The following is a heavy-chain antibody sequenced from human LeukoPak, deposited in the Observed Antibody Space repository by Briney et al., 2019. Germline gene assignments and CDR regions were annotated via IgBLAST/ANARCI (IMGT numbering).Heavy chain of an antibody. CDR1: GGTFSSYA. D-gene: IGHD2-2*01. CDR2: ISAYNGNT. V-gene: IGHV1-18*01. J-gene: IGHJ6*02. Sequence: ASVKVSCKASGGTFSSYAISWVRQAPGQGLEWMGWISAYNGNTNYAQKLQGRVTMTTDTSTSTAYMELRSLRSDDTAVYYRARDSSSTSSTYYYGMDVWGQGTTVTVSS. CDR3: ARDSSSTSSTYYYGMDV.